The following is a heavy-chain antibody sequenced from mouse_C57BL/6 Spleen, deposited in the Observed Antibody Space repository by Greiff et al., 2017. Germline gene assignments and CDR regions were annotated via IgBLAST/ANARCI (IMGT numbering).Heavy chain of an antibody. CDR1: GYTFTSYW. CDR2: IYPGSGSN. CDR3: ARDTTGWFAY. D-gene: IGHD1-1*01. J-gene: IGHJ3*01. V-gene: IGHV1-55*01. Sequence: QVQLQQSGAELVKPGASVKMSCKASGYTFTSYWITWVKQRPGQGLAWIGDIYPGSGSNNYNEQFKSKATLTVDTSSSTAYMQLSSLTSEDAAVYYCARDTTGWFAYWGQGTLVTVSA.